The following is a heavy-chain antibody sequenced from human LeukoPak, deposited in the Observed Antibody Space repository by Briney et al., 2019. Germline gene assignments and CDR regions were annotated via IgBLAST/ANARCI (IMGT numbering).Heavy chain of an antibody. CDR1: GFTFSSYA. Sequence: PGGSLRLSCGASGFTFSSYAMSWVRQAPGKGLEWVSTISGISDYTYYADSVKGRFTISRDNSKKTLYLQMNSLRPEDTAVYYCARCTASCYANAFDVWGQGTLLTVSS. D-gene: IGHD2-2*01. CDR3: ARCTASCYANAFDV. V-gene: IGHV3-23*01. J-gene: IGHJ3*01. CDR2: ISGISDYT.